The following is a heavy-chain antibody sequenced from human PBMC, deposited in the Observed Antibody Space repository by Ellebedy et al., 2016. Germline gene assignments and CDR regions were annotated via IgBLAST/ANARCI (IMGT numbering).Heavy chain of an antibody. Sequence: GGSLRLXCAASGFTFSSYWMSWVRQAPGKGLEWVANIKQDGSEKYYVDSVKGRFTISRDNAKNSLYLQMNSLRAEDTAVYYCARVIGYVDYYGSGSEGRYDYWGQGTLVTVSS. CDR1: GFTFSSYW. CDR3: ARVIGYVDYYGSGSEGRYDY. V-gene: IGHV3-7*01. J-gene: IGHJ4*02. CDR2: IKQDGSEK. D-gene: IGHD3-10*01.